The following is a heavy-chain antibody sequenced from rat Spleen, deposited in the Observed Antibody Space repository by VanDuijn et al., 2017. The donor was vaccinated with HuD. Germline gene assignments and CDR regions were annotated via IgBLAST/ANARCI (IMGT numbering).Heavy chain of an antibody. D-gene: IGHD1-11*01. V-gene: IGHV2S12*01. CDR1: GFSLTSNG. J-gene: IGHJ2*01. CDR2: ISSGGST. CDR3: TRVATEGLY. Sequence: QVQLKESGPVLVQPSQTLSLTCTVSGFSLTSNGVSWVRQPPGKGLEWIAAISSGGSTYYNSALKSRLSISRDTSKSQVFLKMNSLQTEDTAIYFCTRVATEGLYWGQGVMVTVSS.